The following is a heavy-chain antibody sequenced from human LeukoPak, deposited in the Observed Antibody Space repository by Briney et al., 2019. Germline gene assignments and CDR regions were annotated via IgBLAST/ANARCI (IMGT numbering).Heavy chain of an antibody. CDR2: ISSSSSYI. D-gene: IGHD2-15*01. J-gene: IGHJ4*02. CDR3: ARDFVDCSGGSCGTVDY. Sequence: KAGGSLRLSCAASGFTFSSYSMNWVRQAPGKGLEWVSSISSSSSYIYYADSVKDRFTISRDNAKNSLYLQMNSLRAEDTAVYYCARDFVDCSGGSCGTVDYWGQGTLVTVSS. CDR1: GFTFSSYS. V-gene: IGHV3-21*01.